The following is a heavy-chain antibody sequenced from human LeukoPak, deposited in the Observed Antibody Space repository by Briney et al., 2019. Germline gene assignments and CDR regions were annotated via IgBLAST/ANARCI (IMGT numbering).Heavy chain of an antibody. CDR3: ARDPRNPYFFDY. V-gene: IGHV1-8*01. Sequence: GASVKVSCKASGYTFTNFDINWVRQATGQGLEWMGWMNPKTGITGSAQKFQGRVTITGNTSISTAYMELSSLRSEDTAVYYCARDPRNPYFFDYWGQGTLVTVSS. J-gene: IGHJ4*02. CDR2: MNPKTGIT. CDR1: GYTFTNFD. D-gene: IGHD1-14*01.